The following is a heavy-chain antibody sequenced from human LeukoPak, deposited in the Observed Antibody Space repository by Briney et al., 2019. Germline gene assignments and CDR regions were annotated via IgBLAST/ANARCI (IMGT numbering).Heavy chain of an antibody. CDR2: ISSSGSTI. CDR1: GFTFSSYE. Sequence: GGSLRLSCAASGFTFSSYEMNWVRQAPGKGLEWVSYISSSGSTIYYADSVKGRFTISRDNAKNSLYLQMNSPRVEDTAVYYCARDPRTVRIWGQGTLVTVSS. J-gene: IGHJ4*02. D-gene: IGHD1-1*01. V-gene: IGHV3-48*03. CDR3: ARDPRTVRI.